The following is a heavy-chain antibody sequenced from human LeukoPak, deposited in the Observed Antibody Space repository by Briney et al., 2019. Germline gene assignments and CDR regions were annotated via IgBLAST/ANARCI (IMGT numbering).Heavy chain of an antibody. V-gene: IGHV5-51*01. CDR1: GYSFTRYW. D-gene: IGHD6-13*01. Sequence: GESLKISCKGSGYSFTRYWIAWVRQMPGKGLEWMGIIYPGDSDTRYSPSFQGQVTISADKSISTAYLQWSSLKASDTAMYYCARLLRNIAAAVYYFDYWGQGTLVTVSS. CDR3: ARLLRNIAAAVYYFDY. CDR2: IYPGDSDT. J-gene: IGHJ4*02.